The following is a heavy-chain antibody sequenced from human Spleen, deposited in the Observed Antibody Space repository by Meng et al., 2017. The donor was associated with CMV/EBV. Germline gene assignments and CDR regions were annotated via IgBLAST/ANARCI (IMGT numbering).Heavy chain of an antibody. Sequence: LPCAASGFTVSGNYMSGVRQAPGKGLGWVSVFYSGGSPYYADSVKGRFTISRDNSKNTLYLQMNSLRAEDTAVYYCARGRTNQLLPFDYWGQGTLVTVS. D-gene: IGHD2-2*01. CDR3: ARGRTNQLLPFDY. CDR2: FYSGGSP. CDR1: GFTVSGNY. V-gene: IGHV3-53*01. J-gene: IGHJ4*02.